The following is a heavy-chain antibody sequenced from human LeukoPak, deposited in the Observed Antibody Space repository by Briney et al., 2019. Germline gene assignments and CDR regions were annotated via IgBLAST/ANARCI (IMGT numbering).Heavy chain of an antibody. J-gene: IGHJ4*02. V-gene: IGHV1-8*01. CDR3: ARVTQTDYDFDY. CDR2: MNPNSGNT. D-gene: IGHD4-17*01. CDR1: GYTFTSYD. Sequence: GASVKVSCKASGYTFTSYDINWVRQATGQGLEWMGWMNPNSGNTDYAQKLQGRVTMTTDTSTSTAYMELGSLRSDDTAVYYCARVTQTDYDFDYWGQGTLVTVSS.